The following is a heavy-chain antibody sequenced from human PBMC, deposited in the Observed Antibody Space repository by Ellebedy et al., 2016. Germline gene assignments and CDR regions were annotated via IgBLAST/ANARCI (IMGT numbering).Heavy chain of an antibody. Sequence: GESLKISXAPSGLTVSSFFMGWVRQAPGGGLEWVSTISGGGDITVSADSVKGRFTISRDNSRNTLYLQMNSLRAEDTAVYYCYYGHYSGSWGQGTLVTVSS. CDR3: YYGHYSGS. CDR1: GLTVSSFF. J-gene: IGHJ4*02. D-gene: IGHD4-17*01. V-gene: IGHV3-23*01. CDR2: ISGGGDIT.